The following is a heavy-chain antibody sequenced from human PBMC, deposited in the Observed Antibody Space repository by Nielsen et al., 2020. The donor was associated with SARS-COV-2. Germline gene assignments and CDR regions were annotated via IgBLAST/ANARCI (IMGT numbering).Heavy chain of an antibody. CDR2: ITSSSTYT. D-gene: IGHD5-24*01. Sequence: GSLQISCAASGFTFSSYEMNWVRQAPGKGLEWVSYITSSSTYTNYADSVKGRFTISRDNAKNSLSLQMHSLRAEDTAVYYCAREGRKLPLDYWGQGTLVTVSS. V-gene: IGHV3-21*05. J-gene: IGHJ4*02. CDR1: GFTFSSYE. CDR3: AREGRKLPLDY.